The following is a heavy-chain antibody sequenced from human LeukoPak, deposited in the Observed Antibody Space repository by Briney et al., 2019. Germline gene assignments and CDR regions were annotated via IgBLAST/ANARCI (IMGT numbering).Heavy chain of an antibody. Sequence: PSETLSLTCTVSGGSISSYYWSWLRQPPGKGLEWIGYIYYSGSTNYNPSLKSRVTISVDTSKNQFSLKLSSVTAADTAVYYCARGLYSNYYYYYYYYMDVWGKGTTVTASS. D-gene: IGHD4-11*01. CDR2: IYYSGST. J-gene: IGHJ6*03. CDR1: GGSISSYY. V-gene: IGHV4-59*01. CDR3: ARGLYSNYYYYYYYYMDV.